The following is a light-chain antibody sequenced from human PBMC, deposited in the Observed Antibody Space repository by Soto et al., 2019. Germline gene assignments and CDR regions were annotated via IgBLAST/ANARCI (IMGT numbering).Light chain of an antibody. CDR1: QSVSSTY. V-gene: IGKV3-15*01. Sequence: EIVSTQCPRTLSLSPGERATICCRASQSVSSTYLAWYQQKPGQAPRLLIYGASTRATGIPARFSGSGSGTEFTLTISSLQSEDFAVYYCQQYNNWPPIITFGQGTRLEIK. CDR2: GAS. CDR3: QQYNNWPPIIT. J-gene: IGKJ5*01.